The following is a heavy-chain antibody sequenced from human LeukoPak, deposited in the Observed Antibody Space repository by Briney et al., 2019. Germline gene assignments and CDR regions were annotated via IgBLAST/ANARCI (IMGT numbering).Heavy chain of an antibody. CDR1: RFSFSNYA. V-gene: IGHV3-23*01. CDR3: AREKEWGIPVAPPGT. J-gene: IGHJ5*02. D-gene: IGHD6-19*01. Sequence: GGSLRLSCAASRFSFSNYAMNWVRQAPGKGLDWVSAISGSGGSAFYADSVKGRFTTSRNNSKNTLYLEMNSLRVEDTAVYYCAREKEWGIPVAPPGTWGQGTLVTVSS. CDR2: ISGSGGSA.